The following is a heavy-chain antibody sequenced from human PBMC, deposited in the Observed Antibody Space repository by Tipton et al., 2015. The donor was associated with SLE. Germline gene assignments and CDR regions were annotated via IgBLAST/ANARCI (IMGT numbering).Heavy chain of an antibody. CDR3: ASGYCSSTNCPFDY. CDR1: GDSISSYY. CDR2: IYYTGST. D-gene: IGHD2-2*01. Sequence: TLSLTCTVSGDSISSYYWNWIRHPPGKGLEWIGYIYYTGSTNYNPSLKSRVTISLDTSKHQFSLKLSSVTAADTAVYYCASGYCSSTNCPFDYWGQGILVTVSP. V-gene: IGHV4-59*01. J-gene: IGHJ4*02.